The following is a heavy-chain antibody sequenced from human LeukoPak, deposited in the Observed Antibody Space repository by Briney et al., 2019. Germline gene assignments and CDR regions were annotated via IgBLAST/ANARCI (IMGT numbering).Heavy chain of an antibody. CDR1: GFTFSSYE. CDR2: ISSSGSTI. CDR3: ARDQGYSYGDDLFDY. V-gene: IGHV3-48*03. D-gene: IGHD5-18*01. Sequence: QSGGSLRLSCAASGFTFSSYEMNWVRQAPGKGLEWVSYISSSGSTIYYADSVKGRFTISRDNAKNSLYLQMNSLRAEDTAVYYCARDQGYSYGDDLFDYWGQGTLVTVSS. J-gene: IGHJ4*02.